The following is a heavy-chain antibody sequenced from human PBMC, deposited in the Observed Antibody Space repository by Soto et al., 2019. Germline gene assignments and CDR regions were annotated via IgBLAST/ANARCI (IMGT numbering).Heavy chain of an antibody. V-gene: IGHV3-30*18. CDR3: AKDRGYYSRSWPFY. J-gene: IGHJ4*02. D-gene: IGHD6-13*01. CDR2: ISYDGTYK. CDR1: GSSFSSYG. Sequence: QVQLVESGGGVVQPGRSLRLSCAASGSSFSSYGIHWGRQVPGKGLGWVAVISYDGTYKHYADSVKGRFTFSRDNSKNTVYLQMNSLRAEDTAVYYCAKDRGYYSRSWPFYWGQGTLVTVSS.